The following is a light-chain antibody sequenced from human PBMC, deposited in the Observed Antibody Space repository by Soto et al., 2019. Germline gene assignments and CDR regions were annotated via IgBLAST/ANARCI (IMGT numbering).Light chain of an antibody. CDR2: GAS. CDR1: QSVSNH. V-gene: IGKV3-15*01. CDR3: QQYNNWPPRT. J-gene: IGKJ2*01. Sequence: EIVMTQSPVTLSVSPGERATLSCRASQSVSNHLAWYQQKPGQAPRLLTYGASTRAIGIPARFSGSGSGTEFTLTISSLQSEDFAVYYCQQYNNWPPRTFGQGTKLEIK.